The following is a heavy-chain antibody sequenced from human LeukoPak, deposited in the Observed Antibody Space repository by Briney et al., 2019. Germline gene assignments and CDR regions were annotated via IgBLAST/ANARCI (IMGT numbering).Heavy chain of an antibody. Sequence: ASVKVSCKASGYTFTSYYMHWVRQAPGQGLEWMGIINPSGGSTSYAKKFQGRVTMTRDMSTSTVYMELSSLRSEDTAVYYCARDKGEGGSYPKYYFDYWGQGTLVTVSS. J-gene: IGHJ4*02. D-gene: IGHD1-26*01. CDR2: INPSGGST. V-gene: IGHV1-46*01. CDR3: ARDKGEGGSYPKYYFDY. CDR1: GYTFTSYY.